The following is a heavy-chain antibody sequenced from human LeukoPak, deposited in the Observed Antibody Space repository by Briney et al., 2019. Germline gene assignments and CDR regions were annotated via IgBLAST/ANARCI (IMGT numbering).Heavy chain of an antibody. V-gene: IGHV3-11*04. CDR3: AKALSVDPNWFDP. J-gene: IGHJ5*02. D-gene: IGHD5-12*01. CDR2: ISTRDNTI. Sequence: GGSLRLSCTASGFTFSDYYMSWLRQTPGKGLEWLSYISTRDNTIQYADSVKGRFTISRDNANNSVFLQMNNLRAEDTALYYCAKALSVDPNWFDPWGQGTLVTVSS. CDR1: GFTFSDYY.